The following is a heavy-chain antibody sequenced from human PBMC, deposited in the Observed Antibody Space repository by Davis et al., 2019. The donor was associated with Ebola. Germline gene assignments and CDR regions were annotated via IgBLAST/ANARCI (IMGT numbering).Heavy chain of an antibody. J-gene: IGHJ6*02. D-gene: IGHD3-16*02. CDR3: AREFGDYVWGSYRKTYGMDV. CDR2: VSSSGSTI. Sequence: GESLKISCAASGFTFSSFEMNWVRQAPGKGLAWVSYVSSSGSTIYYADSVKGRFTISRDNAKKSLYLQMNSLRAEDTAIYYCAREFGDYVWGSYRKTYGMDVWGQGTTVTVSS. V-gene: IGHV3-48*03. CDR1: GFTFSSFE.